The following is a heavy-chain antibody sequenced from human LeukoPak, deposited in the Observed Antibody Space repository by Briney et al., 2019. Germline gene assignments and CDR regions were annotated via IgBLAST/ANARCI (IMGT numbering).Heavy chain of an antibody. V-gene: IGHV1-18*01. CDR3: ARDLGETYYYDSSGYYFDY. Sequence: ASVKVSCKASGYTFTSYGISWVRQAPGQGLEWMGWISAYNGNTNYAQKLQGRVTMTTDTSTSPAYMELRSLRSDDTAVYYCARDLGETYYYDSSGYYFDYWGQGTLVTVSS. CDR2: ISAYNGNT. J-gene: IGHJ4*02. D-gene: IGHD3-22*01. CDR1: GYTFTSYG.